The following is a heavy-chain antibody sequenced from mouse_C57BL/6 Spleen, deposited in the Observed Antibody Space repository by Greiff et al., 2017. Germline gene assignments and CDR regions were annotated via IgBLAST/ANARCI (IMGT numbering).Heavy chain of an antibody. V-gene: IGHV1-4*01. J-gene: IGHJ3*01. D-gene: IGHD2-12*01. Sequence: VQLQESGAELARPGASVKMSCKASGYTFTSYTMHWVKQRPGQGLEWIGYINPSSGYTKYNQKFKDKATLTADKSSSTAYMQLSSLTSEDSAVYYCARSRCYDEAWFAGWGQGTLVSVSA. CDR1: GYTFTSYT. CDR3: ARSRCYDEAWFAG. CDR2: INPSSGYT.